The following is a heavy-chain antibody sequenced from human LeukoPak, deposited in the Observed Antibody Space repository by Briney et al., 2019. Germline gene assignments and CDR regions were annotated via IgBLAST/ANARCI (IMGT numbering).Heavy chain of an antibody. D-gene: IGHD2-15*01. J-gene: IGHJ3*02. CDR3: AKRGRGYCSGGSCYSDAFDI. V-gene: IGHV3-11*01. Sequence: GGSLRLSCAASGFTFSDYYMSWIRQAPGKGLEWVSYISSSGSTIYYADSVKGRFPSSRDNAKNSLYLQMTSLRAEDTAVYYCAKRGRGYCSGGSCYSDAFDIWGQGTMVTVSS. CDR1: GFTFSDYY. CDR2: ISSSGSTI.